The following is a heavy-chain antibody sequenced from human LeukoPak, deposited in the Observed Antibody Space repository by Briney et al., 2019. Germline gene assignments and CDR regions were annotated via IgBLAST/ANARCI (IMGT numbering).Heavy chain of an antibody. Sequence: GGSLRLSCAASGFTFSSYWMSWVRQAPGKGLEWVANIKQDGSEKYYVDSVKGRFTISRDNAKNSLYLQMNSLRAEDTAVYYCARTGERWLQLYFDYWGQGTLVTVSS. V-gene: IGHV3-7*01. D-gene: IGHD5-24*01. CDR1: GFTFSSYW. J-gene: IGHJ4*02. CDR3: ARTGERWLQLYFDY. CDR2: IKQDGSEK.